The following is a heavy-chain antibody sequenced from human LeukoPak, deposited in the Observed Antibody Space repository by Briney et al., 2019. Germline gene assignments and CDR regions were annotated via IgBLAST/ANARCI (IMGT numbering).Heavy chain of an antibody. D-gene: IGHD3-16*01. Sequence: PSETLSLTCVVSGGSISSTSYYWGWIRQPPGKGLEWIGSIYYSGSTYYSPSLKSLVTISVDTSKNQFSLKLSSVTAADTAVYYCARAARRGSLAHFDYWGQGTLVTVSS. J-gene: IGHJ4*02. CDR1: GGSISSTSYY. CDR3: ARAARRGSLAHFDY. CDR2: IYYSGST. V-gene: IGHV4-39*07.